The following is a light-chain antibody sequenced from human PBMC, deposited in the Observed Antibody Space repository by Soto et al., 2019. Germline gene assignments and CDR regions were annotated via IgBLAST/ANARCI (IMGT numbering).Light chain of an antibody. Sequence: DIQMTQSPSSLSASVGVRVTITCRASQGISTYLAWYHQKPGKVPKLLIYAAFTLQSGVPSRFSGSGSGTEFTLAISSLQPEDVATYYCQKYNSAPLTFGGGTKVEIK. J-gene: IGKJ4*01. CDR2: AAF. CDR1: QGISTY. V-gene: IGKV1-27*01. CDR3: QKYNSAPLT.